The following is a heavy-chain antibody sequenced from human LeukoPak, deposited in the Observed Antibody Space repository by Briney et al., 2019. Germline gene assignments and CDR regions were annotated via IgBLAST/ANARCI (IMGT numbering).Heavy chain of an antibody. J-gene: IGHJ6*02. CDR3: AKDQGIVVAEGMDV. CDR1: GFIFSSYA. V-gene: IGHV3-23*01. CDR2: ISNSGGRT. Sequence: GGSLRLSCAASGFIFSSYAMTWVRQTPGKGLEWVSAISNSGGRTYYADSVKGRFTISRDNSKNTLSLQMNSLRAEDTAVYYCAKDQGIVVAEGMDVWGQRTRVTVSS. D-gene: IGHD2-15*01.